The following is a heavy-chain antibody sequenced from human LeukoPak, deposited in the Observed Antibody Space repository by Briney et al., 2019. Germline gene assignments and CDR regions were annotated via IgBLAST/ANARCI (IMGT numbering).Heavy chain of an antibody. J-gene: IGHJ6*02. D-gene: IGHD6-6*01. CDR3: AGSIAARRGYYYGMDV. CDR2: INPSGGST. Sequence: ASVKVSCKASGYTFTSYYMHWVRQAPGQGLEWMGIINPSGGSTSYAQKFQGRVTMTRDTSTSTVYMELSSLRSEDTAVYYCAGSIAARRGYYYGMDVWGLGTTVTVSS. CDR1: GYTFTSYY. V-gene: IGHV1-46*01.